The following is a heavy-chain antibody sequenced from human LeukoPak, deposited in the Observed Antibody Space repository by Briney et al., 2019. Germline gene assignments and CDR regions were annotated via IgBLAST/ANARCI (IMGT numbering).Heavy chain of an antibody. CDR2: ISYDGSNK. CDR1: GFTFSYYS. J-gene: IGHJ6*02. CDR3: AKTLSSSWYPIGYYYYGMDV. V-gene: IGHV3-30*18. Sequence: GGSLRLSCAASGFTFSYYSMNWVRQAPGKGLEWVAVISYDGSNKYYADSVKGRFTISRDNSKNTLYLQMNSLRAEDTAVYYCAKTLSSSWYPIGYYYYGMDVWGQGTTVTVSS. D-gene: IGHD6-13*01.